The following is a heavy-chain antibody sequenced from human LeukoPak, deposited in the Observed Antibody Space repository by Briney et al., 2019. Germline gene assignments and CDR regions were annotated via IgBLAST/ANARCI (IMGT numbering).Heavy chain of an antibody. CDR2: ISAYNGNT. J-gene: IGHJ6*03. V-gene: IGHV1-18*01. CDR3: ARRSGSSWVTYYYYYMDV. D-gene: IGHD6-13*01. Sequence: GASVKVSCKASGYTFTSYGISWVRQAPGQGLEWMGWISAYNGNTNYAQKLQGRVTMTTDTSTSTAYMELRSLRSDDTAVYYCARRSGSSWVTYYYYYMDVWGKGTTVTISS. CDR1: GYTFTSYG.